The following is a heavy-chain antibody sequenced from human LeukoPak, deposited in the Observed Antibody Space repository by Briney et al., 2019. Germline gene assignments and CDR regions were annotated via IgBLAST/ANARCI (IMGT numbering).Heavy chain of an antibody. J-gene: IGHJ4*02. CDR2: IIPIFGTA. V-gene: IGHV1-69*06. CDR3: ARIIPGRPLGRAFYENGFDY. D-gene: IGHD3-3*01. CDR1: GGTFSSYA. Sequence: SVKVSCKASGGTFSSYAISWVRQAPGQGLEWMGGIIPIFGTADYAQKFQGRVTITADKSTSTAYMELSSLRSEDTAVYYCARIIPGRPLGRAFYENGFDYWGQGTLVTVSS.